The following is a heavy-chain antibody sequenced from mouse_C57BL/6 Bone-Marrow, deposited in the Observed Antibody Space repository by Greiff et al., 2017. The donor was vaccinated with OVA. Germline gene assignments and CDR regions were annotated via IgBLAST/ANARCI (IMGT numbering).Heavy chain of an antibody. CDR3: ARRGLRRWYFDV. V-gene: IGHV1-39*01. CDR2: INPNYGTT. CDR1: GYSFTDYN. Sequence: VQLQQPGPELVKPGASVKISCKASGYSFTDYNMNWVKQSNGKSLEWIGVINPNYGTTSYNQKFKGKATLTVDQASSTAYMQLNSLTSEDSAVYYCARRGLRRWYFDVWGTGTTVTVSS. J-gene: IGHJ1*03. D-gene: IGHD2-12*01.